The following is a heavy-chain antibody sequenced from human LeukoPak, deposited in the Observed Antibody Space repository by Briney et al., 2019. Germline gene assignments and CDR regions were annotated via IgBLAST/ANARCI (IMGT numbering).Heavy chain of an antibody. CDR3: ARGSTSGWYPAGTFDI. Sequence: SETLSLTCTVSGGSINSYYWNCIRQPPGKGLEWIGYIYYSGSTNYNPSLKSRVTISVDTSKNQFSLKLSSVTAADTAVYYCARGSTSGWYPAGTFDIWGQGTMVTVSS. D-gene: IGHD6-19*01. CDR1: GGSINSYY. J-gene: IGHJ3*02. V-gene: IGHV4-59*01. CDR2: IYYSGST.